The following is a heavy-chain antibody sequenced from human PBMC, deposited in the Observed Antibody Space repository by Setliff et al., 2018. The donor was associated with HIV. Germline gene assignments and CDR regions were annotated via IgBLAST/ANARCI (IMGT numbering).Heavy chain of an antibody. Sequence: ASVKVSCKASGHSFTTYFLHWVRQAPGQGLEWMGMINPSGGEPSYAQRFQGRVTMTRDTSTSTVFMDPGSLSFEDTAVYYCAVSGSPTYYFDYWGQGTPVTVSS. D-gene: IGHD6-13*01. CDR1: GHSFTTYF. CDR2: INPSGGEP. V-gene: IGHV1-46*01. CDR3: AVSGSPTYYFDY. J-gene: IGHJ4*02.